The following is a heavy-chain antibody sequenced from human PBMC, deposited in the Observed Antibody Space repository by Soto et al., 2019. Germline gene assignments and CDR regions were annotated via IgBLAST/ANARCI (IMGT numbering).Heavy chain of an antibody. CDR1: GVSISSNYY. J-gene: IGHJ4*02. CDR2: ISHIGSV. Sequence: QVLLQESGPGLVQPSGTLSLSCAVSGVSISSNYYWGWVRQPPGKGLEWLGDISHIGSVNYSPSLMSRVTISMDRSENQFSLKLNSVTAADTPVYYCVRSFGWYAIDYWGQGTLVIVSS. V-gene: IGHV4-4*02. CDR3: VRSFGWYAIDY. D-gene: IGHD6-19*01.